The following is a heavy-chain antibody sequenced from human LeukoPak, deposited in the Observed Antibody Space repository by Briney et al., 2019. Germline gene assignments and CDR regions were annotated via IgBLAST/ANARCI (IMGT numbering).Heavy chain of an antibody. CDR1: GYTFTSYG. V-gene: IGHV1-18*01. CDR3: ARIIVQLWESDY. Sequence: ASVKVSCKASGYTFTSYGISWVRQAPGQGLEWMGWISAYNGNTNYAQKPQGRVTMTTDTSTSTAYMELRSLRSDDTAVYYCARIIVQLWESDYWGQGTLVTVSS. D-gene: IGHD5-18*01. CDR2: ISAYNGNT. J-gene: IGHJ4*02.